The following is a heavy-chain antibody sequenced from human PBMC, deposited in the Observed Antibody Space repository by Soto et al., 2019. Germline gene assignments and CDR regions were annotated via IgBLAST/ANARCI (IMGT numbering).Heavy chain of an antibody. D-gene: IGHD3-22*01. CDR1: GYTFRSHG. CDR3: ARDWSRYYDNSGLIWFY. CDR2: ISAYNGDT. V-gene: IGHV1-18*04. Sequence: AAVKVSCKASGYTFRSHGISWVLQAPGQGLEWVGWISAYNGDTHYAPKFQDRITLTTETSTDTAYMELRSLRLDDTAVYYCARDWSRYYDNSGLIWFYWGQGSLVTVSS. J-gene: IGHJ4*02.